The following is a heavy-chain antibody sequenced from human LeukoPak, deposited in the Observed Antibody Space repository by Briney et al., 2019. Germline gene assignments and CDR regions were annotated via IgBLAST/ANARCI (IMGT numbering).Heavy chain of an antibody. CDR2: ISYDGSNK. J-gene: IGHJ4*02. V-gene: IGHV3-30-3*01. CDR3: ARDPYNYDILTGYYSGGYYFDY. D-gene: IGHD3-9*01. Sequence: GGSLRLSCAASGFTFSSYAMHWVRQAPGKGLEWVAVISYDGSNKYYADSVKGRFTISRDNAKNSLYLQMNSLRAEDTAVYYCARDPYNYDILTGYYSGGYYFDYWGQGTLVTVSS. CDR1: GFTFSSYA.